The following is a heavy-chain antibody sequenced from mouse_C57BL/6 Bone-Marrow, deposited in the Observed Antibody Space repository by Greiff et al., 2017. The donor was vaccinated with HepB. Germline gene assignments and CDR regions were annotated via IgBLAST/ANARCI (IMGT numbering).Heavy chain of an antibody. Sequence: VQLQQSGAELVKPGASVKISCKASGYTFTDYYINWVKQRPGQGLEWIGKIGLGSGSTYYNEKFKGKATLTADKSSSTAYMQLSSLTSEDSAVYFCARKSVYAMDYWGQGTSVTVSS. CDR3: ARKSVYAMDY. V-gene: IGHV1-77*01. CDR1: GYTFTDYY. J-gene: IGHJ4*01. CDR2: IGLGSGST.